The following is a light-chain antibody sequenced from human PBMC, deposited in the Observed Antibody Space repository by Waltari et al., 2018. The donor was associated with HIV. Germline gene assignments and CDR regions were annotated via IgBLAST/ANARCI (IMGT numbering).Light chain of an antibody. CDR1: QTIGIN. J-gene: IGKJ2*01. CDR3: QEFNSWPPRYT. V-gene: IGKV3-15*01. Sequence: ETVMTQSPATLSVSPGERGIVSCRASQTIGINLAWYQQEPGQGPRLLSYGASTRATVIPGRFNGTGSGTEFTLTISGLQSEDLAIYYCQEFNSWPPRYTFGQGTKVEMK. CDR2: GAS.